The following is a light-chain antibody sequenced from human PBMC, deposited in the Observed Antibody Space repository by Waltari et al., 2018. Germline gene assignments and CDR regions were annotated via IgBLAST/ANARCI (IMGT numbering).Light chain of an antibody. J-gene: IGKJ1*01. Sequence: DIVMTQTPLSLPVTLGEPASISCRSSQSLLDSEDGKTYLEWYLQKPGQSPQLLIYEISNRASGFPDRLSGSGSDTDFTLRISRVEAEDVGVYYCMQALDFPPTFGQGTKVEIK. V-gene: IGKV2-40*01. CDR3: MQALDFPPT. CDR2: EIS. CDR1: QSLLDSEDGKTY.